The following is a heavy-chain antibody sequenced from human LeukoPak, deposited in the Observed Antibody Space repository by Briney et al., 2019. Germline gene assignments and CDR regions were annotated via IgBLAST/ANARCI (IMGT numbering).Heavy chain of an antibody. Sequence: QAGGSLRLSCEASGFTFSTFPMPWVRQTPDKGLEWVAVISDDGRDIYYADSVKGRFTISRDNSKNTLYLQMNSLSPEDTAVVYCARVGRVSIYPSYMDVWGKGTTVTVSS. V-gene: IGHV3-30*04. D-gene: IGHD6-6*01. CDR2: ISDDGRDI. CDR1: GFTFSTFP. J-gene: IGHJ6*03. CDR3: ARVGRVSIYPSYMDV.